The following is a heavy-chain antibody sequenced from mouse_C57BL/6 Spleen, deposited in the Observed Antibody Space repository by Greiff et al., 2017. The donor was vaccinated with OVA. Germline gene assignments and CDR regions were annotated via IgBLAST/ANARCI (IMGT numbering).Heavy chain of an antibody. J-gene: IGHJ1*03. CDR3: ARRYGSSYWYFDV. CDR1: GYAFSSSW. D-gene: IGHD1-1*01. Sequence: QVQLQQSGPELVKPGASVKISCKASGYAFSSSWMNWVKQRPGKGLEWIGRIYPGDGDTNYNGKFKGKATLTADKSSSTAYMQLSSLTSEDSAVYCCARRYGSSYWYFDVWGTGTTVTVSS. CDR2: IYPGDGDT. V-gene: IGHV1-82*01.